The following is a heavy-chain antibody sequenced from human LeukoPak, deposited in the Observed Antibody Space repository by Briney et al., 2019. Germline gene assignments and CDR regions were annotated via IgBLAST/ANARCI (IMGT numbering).Heavy chain of an antibody. CDR2: IKQDGSEK. CDR3: ASAAGWELGY. V-gene: IGHV3-7*01. D-gene: IGHD3-10*01. CDR1: GSTFSRYW. Sequence: PGGSLRLSCAASGSTFSRYWMSWVRQTPEKGLEWVANIKQDGSEKNYVDSVKGRFTISRDNAKNSPYLQMNSLRAEDTAVYYCASAAGWELGYWGQGTLVTVSS. J-gene: IGHJ4*02.